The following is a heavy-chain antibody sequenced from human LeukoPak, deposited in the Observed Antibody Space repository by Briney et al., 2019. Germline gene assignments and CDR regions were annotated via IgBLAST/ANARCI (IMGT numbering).Heavy chain of an antibody. V-gene: IGHV7-4-1*02. CDR3: ARAGGGRGLYTAMGH. D-gene: IGHD5-18*01. CDR2: XNTNTGNP. Sequence: GXXNTNTGNPTYAQGFTGRFVFSLDTSVSTAYLQISSLKAEDTAVYYCARAGGGRGLYTAMGHWGQGTLVTVSS. J-gene: IGHJ4*02.